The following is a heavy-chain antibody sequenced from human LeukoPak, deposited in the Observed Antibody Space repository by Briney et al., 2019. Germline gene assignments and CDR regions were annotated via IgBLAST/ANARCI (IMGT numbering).Heavy chain of an antibody. CDR2: IKSSGSS. CDR1: GGSVSSYY. CDR3: ARDGTVATNWFDP. J-gene: IGHJ5*02. Sequence: SETLSLTCTVSGGSVSSYYWSWIRQPPGKGLEWIGYIKSSGSSNYNPSLKSRVTISMDTSKNQFSLGLNSVTAADTAVYYCARDGTVATNWFDPWGQGTLVTVSS. D-gene: IGHD5-12*01. V-gene: IGHV4-59*02.